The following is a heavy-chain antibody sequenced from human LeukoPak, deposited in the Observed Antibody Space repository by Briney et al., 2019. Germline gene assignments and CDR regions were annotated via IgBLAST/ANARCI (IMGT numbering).Heavy chain of an antibody. V-gene: IGHV1-18*01. J-gene: IGHJ4*02. D-gene: IGHD3-10*01. CDR2: ISAYNGNT. CDR3: ATILGRYDTKTAFDY. Sequence: ASVKVSCKASGYTFTIYGISWVRQAPGQGLEWMGWISAYNGNTNYAQKLQGRVTMTTDTSTSTAYMELRSLRSDDTAVYYCATILGRYDTKTAFDYWGQGTLVTVSS. CDR1: GYTFTIYG.